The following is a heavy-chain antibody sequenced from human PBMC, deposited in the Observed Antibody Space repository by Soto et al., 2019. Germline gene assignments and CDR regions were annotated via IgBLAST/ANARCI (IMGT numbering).Heavy chain of an antibody. Sequence: PGGSLRLSCAASGFTLTSYSMNWVRQAPGKGLEWVSSISSSSSHIYYADSVKGRFTISRDNARNALYLEMNSLRAEDTAVYYCVRERGLSSYYGMDVWGQGXTVTVPS. CDR3: VRERGLSSYYGMDV. CDR2: ISSSSSHI. J-gene: IGHJ6*02. D-gene: IGHD3-10*01. V-gene: IGHV3-21*01. CDR1: GFTLTSYS.